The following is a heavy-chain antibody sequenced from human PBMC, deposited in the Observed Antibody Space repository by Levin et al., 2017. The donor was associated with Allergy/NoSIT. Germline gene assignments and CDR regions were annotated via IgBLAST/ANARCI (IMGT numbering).Heavy chain of an antibody. Sequence: SETLSLTCIVSDVSISNYYWGWIRQPPGKGLEYIAYIHYTEGTHYNSSLKSRLTISIDTSRKQFSMRLASVTAADTAMYYCAIVLPGRLLFDLWGQGTLVTVSS. V-gene: IGHV4-59*12. J-gene: IGHJ4*02. CDR1: DVSISNYY. CDR3: AIVLPGRLLFDL. CDR2: IHYTEGT.